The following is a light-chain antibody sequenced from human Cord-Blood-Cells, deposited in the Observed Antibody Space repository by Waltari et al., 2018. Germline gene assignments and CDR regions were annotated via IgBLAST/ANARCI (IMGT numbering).Light chain of an antibody. Sequence: QSALTQPASVSGSPGQSITISCTGTSSDVGGYNYVSWYQQHPGKAPKLMIYDVSNRPSWGSNRFSGSKSGNTASLTISGLQAEDEADYYCSSYTSSSTLYVFGTGTKVTVL. CDR1: SSDVGGYNY. V-gene: IGLV2-14*01. J-gene: IGLJ1*01. CDR2: DVS. CDR3: SSYTSSSTLYV.